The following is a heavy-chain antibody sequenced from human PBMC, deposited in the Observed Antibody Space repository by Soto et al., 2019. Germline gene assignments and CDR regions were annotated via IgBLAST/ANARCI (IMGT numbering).Heavy chain of an antibody. CDR2: IRSKANSYAT. CDR1: GFTFSGSA. J-gene: IGHJ2*01. CDR3: TSHLGGALRAAAGYWYCDL. Sequence: EVQLVESGGGLVQPGGSLKLSCAASGFTFSGSAMHWVRQASGKGLEWVGRIRSKANSYATAYAASVKGRFTISRDNSENTADMQMSSRKNEDPAVYYCTSHLGGALRAAAGYWYCDLWGRGTLVTVSS. V-gene: IGHV3-73*02. D-gene: IGHD6-13*01.